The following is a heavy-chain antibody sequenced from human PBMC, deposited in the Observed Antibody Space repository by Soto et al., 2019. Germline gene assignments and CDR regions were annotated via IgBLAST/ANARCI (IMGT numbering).Heavy chain of an antibody. D-gene: IGHD2-8*01. CDR2: IAVGSGYT. J-gene: IGHJ4*02. CDR1: GFTFTSSA. Sequence: SVKVSCKASGFTFTSSAFQWVRQARGQRLEWIGWIAVGSGYTNYAQRFQDRVTLTRDMSTATTYMELSRLTAEDTAIYYCAADATAWQQMVPSDYWGQGTLVIVSS. CDR3: AADATAWQQMVPSDY. V-gene: IGHV1-58*01.